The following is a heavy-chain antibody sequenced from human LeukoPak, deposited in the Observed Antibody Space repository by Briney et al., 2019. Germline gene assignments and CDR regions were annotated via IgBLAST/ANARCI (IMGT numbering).Heavy chain of an antibody. CDR2: INHSGST. J-gene: IGHJ4*02. V-gene: IGHV4-34*01. D-gene: IGHD5-18*01. CDR3: AGDTENFDY. CDR1: GGSFSGYY. Sequence: PSKTLSLTCAVYGGSFSGYYWSWIRQPPGKGLEWIGEINHSGSTNYNPSLKSRVTISVDTSKNQFSLKLSSVTAADTAVYYCAGDTENFDYWGQGTLVTVCS.